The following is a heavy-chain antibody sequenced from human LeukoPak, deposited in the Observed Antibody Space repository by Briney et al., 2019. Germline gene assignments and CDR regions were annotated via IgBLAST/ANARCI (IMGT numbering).Heavy chain of an antibody. V-gene: IGHV4-61*02. J-gene: IGHJ4*02. Sequence: PSETLSLTCTVSGGSISSGSYYWSWIRQPAGKGLEWIGRIYTSGSTNYNPSLKSRVTISVDTSKNQFSLKLSSVTAADTAVYYCARYSGSRYYFDYWGQGTLVTVSS. CDR3: ARYSGSRYYFDY. CDR1: GGSISSGSYY. CDR2: IYTSGST. D-gene: IGHD3-10*01.